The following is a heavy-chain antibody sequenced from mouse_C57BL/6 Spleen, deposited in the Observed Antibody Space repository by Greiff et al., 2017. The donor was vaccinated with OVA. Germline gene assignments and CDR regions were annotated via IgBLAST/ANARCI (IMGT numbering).Heavy chain of an antibody. D-gene: IGHD1-1*01. CDR1: GYTFTSYW. CDR3: AKGGVATNY. V-gene: IGHV1-64*01. J-gene: IGHJ2*01. CDR2: IHPNSGST. Sequence: QVQLQQPGAELVKPGASVKLSCKASGYTFTSYWMHWVKQRPGPGLEWIVMIHPNSGSTNYTETFKSKSTLTVDNSSSTAYMQLSSRTSEDAAVYYCAKGGVATNYGGQGNTLTVAS.